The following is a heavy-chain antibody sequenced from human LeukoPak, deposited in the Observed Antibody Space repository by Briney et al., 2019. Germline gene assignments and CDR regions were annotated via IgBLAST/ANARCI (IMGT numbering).Heavy chain of an antibody. Sequence: ASVKVSCKASGYTFTGYYMHWVRQAPGQGLEWMGWINPNSGNTGYAQKFQGRVTMTRNTSISTAYMELSSLRSEDTAVYYCARGRNVVVVAATLLGYWGQGTLVTVSS. CDR3: ARGRNVVVVAATLLGY. V-gene: IGHV1-8*02. CDR1: GYTFTGYY. CDR2: INPNSGNT. J-gene: IGHJ4*02. D-gene: IGHD2-15*01.